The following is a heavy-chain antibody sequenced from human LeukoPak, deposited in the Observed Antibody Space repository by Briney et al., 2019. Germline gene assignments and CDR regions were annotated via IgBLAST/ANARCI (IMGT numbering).Heavy chain of an antibody. CDR1: GDSVSGNRAT. CDR2: IYYRSKWYA. Sequence: SQTLSLTRAISGDSVSGNRATWNWLRQSPSRGLEWLGRIYYRSKWYADYAVSVKSRITINPDTSKNQFSLQLNSVTPEDTAVYYCARENILPFSAPFDPWGQGTLVTVSS. V-gene: IGHV6-1*01. D-gene: IGHD2/OR15-2a*01. CDR3: ARENILPFSAPFDP. J-gene: IGHJ5*02.